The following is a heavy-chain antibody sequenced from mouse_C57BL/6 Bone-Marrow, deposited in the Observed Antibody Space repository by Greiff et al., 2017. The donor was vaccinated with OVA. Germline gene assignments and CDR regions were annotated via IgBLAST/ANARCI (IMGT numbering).Heavy chain of an antibody. CDR3: ASYYSNDYAMDY. Sequence: QVQLQQPGAELVKPGASVKLSCKASGYTFTSYWMHWVKQRPGQGLEWIGMIHPNSGSTNYNEKFKGKATLTVDTSSSTAYMELHSLTSEDSAVYFCASYYSNDYAMDYWGQGTSVTVSS. J-gene: IGHJ4*01. CDR2: IHPNSGST. V-gene: IGHV1-64*01. CDR1: GYTFTSYW. D-gene: IGHD2-5*01.